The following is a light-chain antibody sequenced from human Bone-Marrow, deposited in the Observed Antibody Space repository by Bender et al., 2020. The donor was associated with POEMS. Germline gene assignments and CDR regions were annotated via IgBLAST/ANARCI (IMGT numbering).Light chain of an antibody. Sequence: QSALTQPASVSGSPGQPITISCTGTTSDIGGSNYVSWYQQHPGKAPKVMISDVSNRPSGFSNRFSGSKSGNTASLTISGLQPEDESTYYCASYTSSNTLIFGGGTTVTVL. CDR1: TSDIGGSNY. CDR2: DVS. V-gene: IGLV2-14*03. J-gene: IGLJ2*01. CDR3: ASYTSSNTLI.